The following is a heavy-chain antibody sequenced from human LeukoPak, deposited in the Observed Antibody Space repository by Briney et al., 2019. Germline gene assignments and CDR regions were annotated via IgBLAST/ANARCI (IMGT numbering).Heavy chain of an antibody. V-gene: IGHV4-30-2*01. CDR1: GGSISSGGYS. J-gene: IGHJ4*02. CDR2: IYHSGST. CDR3: ARGGYSYGWVY. D-gene: IGHD5-18*01. Sequence: SETLSLTCAVSGGSISSGGYSWSWIRQPPGKGLEWIRYIYHSGSTYYNPSLKSRVTISVDRSKNQFSLKLSSVTAADTAVYYCARGGYSYGWVYWGQGTLVTVSS.